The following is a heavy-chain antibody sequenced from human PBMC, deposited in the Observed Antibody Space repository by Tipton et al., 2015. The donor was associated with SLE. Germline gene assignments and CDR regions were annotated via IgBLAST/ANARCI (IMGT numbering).Heavy chain of an antibody. CDR2: ITWNSNGI. CDR3: ARGSDVGYCTNGVCSLDY. Sequence: SLRLSCVASGFRFDDYVIPWVRQAPGKGLEWVSGITWNSNGIGYADSVKGRFTISRDNAKNSLYLQMNSLRDGDTAVYYCARGSDVGYCTNGVCSLDYWGQGALVTVSS. CDR1: GFRFDDYV. V-gene: IGHV3-9*01. D-gene: IGHD2-8*01. J-gene: IGHJ4*02.